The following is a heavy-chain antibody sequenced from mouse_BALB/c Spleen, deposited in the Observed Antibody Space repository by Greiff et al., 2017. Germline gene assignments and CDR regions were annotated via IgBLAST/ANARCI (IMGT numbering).Heavy chain of an antibody. CDR1: GFSLTGYG. CDR3: ARSADYGNYGGAMDY. Sequence: QVQLKESGPGLVAPSQSLSITCTVSGFSLTGYGVNWVRQPPGKGLEWLGMIWGDGSTDYNSALKSRLSISKDNSKSQVFLKMNSLQTDDTARYYCARSADYGNYGGAMDYWGQGTSVTVSS. V-gene: IGHV2-6-7*01. CDR2: IWGDGST. D-gene: IGHD2-1*01. J-gene: IGHJ4*01.